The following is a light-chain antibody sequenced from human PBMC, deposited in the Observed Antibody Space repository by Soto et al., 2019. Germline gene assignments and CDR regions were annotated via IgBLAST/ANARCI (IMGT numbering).Light chain of an antibody. J-gene: IGLJ2*01. Sequence: QSALTQPASGSGSPGQSIAISCTGTSSDIGSYHYVSWYQHHPGKAPKLIIYEVSNRPSGVSDRFSGSKSGNTASLTISGLQAEDEADYYCSSYASSSTLVFGGGTPLTVL. V-gene: IGLV2-14*01. CDR3: SSYASSSTLV. CDR2: EVS. CDR1: SSDIGSYHY.